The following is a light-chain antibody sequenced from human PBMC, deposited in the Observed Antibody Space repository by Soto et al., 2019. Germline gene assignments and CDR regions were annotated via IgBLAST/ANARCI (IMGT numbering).Light chain of an antibody. V-gene: IGLV1-40*01. CDR1: SSNIGAGFD. CDR3: QSYDSSLSGVV. J-gene: IGLJ2*01. CDR2: GNT. Sequence: QSVLAQPPSVSGAPGQRVTISCTGRSSNIGAGFDVHWYQQLPGTAPKLLIFGNTNRPSGVPDRFSGSKSGTSASLAIAGLQAEDEADYYCQSYDSSLSGVVFGGGTKATVL.